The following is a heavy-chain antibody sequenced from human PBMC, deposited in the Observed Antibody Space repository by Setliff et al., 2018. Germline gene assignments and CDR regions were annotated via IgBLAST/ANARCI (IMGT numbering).Heavy chain of an antibody. V-gene: IGHV4-34*01. J-gene: IGHJ5*01. Sequence: LSLTCAVYGGSFSGYYWSWIRQPPGKGLEWIGEINHTGSTNYSPSLKSRVTISVDTSKNQFSLKLTSVTAADTAVYYCARARYCSGGRCYWTWLDSWAQGTLVTVSS. CDR3: ARARYCSGGRCYWTWLDS. D-gene: IGHD2-15*01. CDR1: GGSFSGYY. CDR2: INHTGST.